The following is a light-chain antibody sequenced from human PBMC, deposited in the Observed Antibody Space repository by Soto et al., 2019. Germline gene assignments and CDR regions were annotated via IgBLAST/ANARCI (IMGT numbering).Light chain of an antibody. CDR2: DAS. J-gene: IGKJ1*01. CDR1: QSISSW. Sequence: DIQMTQSPSTLSASVGDRVTITCRASQSISSWLAWYQQKPGKAPKLLIYDASSLESGVPSRFSGSGSGTEFTLTLTSLQPDDFATYYCKQYNSYAWTFGQGTKVEIK. V-gene: IGKV1-5*01. CDR3: KQYNSYAWT.